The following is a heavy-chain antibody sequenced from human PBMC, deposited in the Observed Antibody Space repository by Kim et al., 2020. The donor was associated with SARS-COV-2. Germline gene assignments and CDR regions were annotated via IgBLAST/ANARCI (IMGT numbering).Heavy chain of an antibody. CDR2: MSSDGNKK. V-gene: IGHV3-30-3*01. D-gene: IGHD6-19*01. CDR1: RFIFSSYA. CDR3: ARGELAGIRVAAFDI. J-gene: IGHJ3*02. Sequence: LSLTCAASRFIFSSYAMDWIRQAPGKGLKWVAVMSSDGNKKYYADAVKGRFTISSDNSKNNLYLQMNSMTAEDTAVYYCARGELAGIRVAAFDIWGQGQGVSVSS.